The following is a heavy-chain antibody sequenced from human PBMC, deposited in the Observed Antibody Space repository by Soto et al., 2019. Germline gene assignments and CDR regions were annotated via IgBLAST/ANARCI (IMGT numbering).Heavy chain of an antibody. CDR3: ARDRWVRFLEWFVPYYYYYGMDV. D-gene: IGHD3-3*01. V-gene: IGHV1-69*13. J-gene: IGHJ6*02. CDR2: IIPIFGTA. CDR1: GGTFSSYA. Sequence: GASVKVSCKASGGTFSSYAISWVRQAPGQGLEWMGGIIPIFGTANYAQKFQGRVTITADESTSTAYMELSSLRSEDTAVYYCARDRWVRFLEWFVPYYYYYGMDVWGQGTTVTVSS.